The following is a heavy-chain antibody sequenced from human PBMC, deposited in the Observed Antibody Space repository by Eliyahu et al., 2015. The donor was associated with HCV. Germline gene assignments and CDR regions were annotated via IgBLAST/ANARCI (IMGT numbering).Heavy chain of an antibody. V-gene: IGHV4-61*01. J-gene: IGHJ4*02. CDR2: IYYSGST. CDR1: GXSVXSGSYX. D-gene: IGHD1-26*01. Sequence: QVQLQESGPGLVKPSETLSLTCTVSGXSVXSGSYXWSWIRQPPGKGLEWIGYIYYSGSTNYNPSLKSRVTISVDTSKNQFSLKLSSVTAADTAVYYCARDGLGGGSGVFDYWGQGTLVTVSS. CDR3: ARDGLGGGSGVFDY.